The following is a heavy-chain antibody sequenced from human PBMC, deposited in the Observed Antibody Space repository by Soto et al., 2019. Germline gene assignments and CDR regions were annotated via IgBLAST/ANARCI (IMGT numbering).Heavy chain of an antibody. D-gene: IGHD3-10*01. CDR1: GGTLSDHG. J-gene: IGHJ3*02. V-gene: IGHV1-69*06. CDR3: ARGVYGSGNYYTGPSAFDI. CDR2: TIPVFNTA. Sequence: QVQLEQSGAEVKKPGSSVKVSCKASGGTLSDHGVAWLRQAPGQGLEWMGGTIPVFNTAKYAQKFQGIVTVTADKFTNIAYMELSSLRSEDTAFYFCARGVYGSGNYYTGPSAFDIWGKGTLVIVSS.